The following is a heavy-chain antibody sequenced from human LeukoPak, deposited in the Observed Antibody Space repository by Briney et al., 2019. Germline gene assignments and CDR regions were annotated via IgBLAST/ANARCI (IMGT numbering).Heavy chain of an antibody. J-gene: IGHJ6*03. D-gene: IGHD2-2*01. Sequence: SETLSLTCAVYGGSFSVYYWSWIRHPPGKGLEWIGEINHSGSTNYNPSLKSRVTISVDTSKNQFSLKLSSVTAADTAVYYCARQYQLLFGVYYYYMDVWGKGTTVTVSS. V-gene: IGHV4-34*01. CDR3: ARQYQLLFGVYYYYMDV. CDR2: INHSGST. CDR1: GGSFSVYY.